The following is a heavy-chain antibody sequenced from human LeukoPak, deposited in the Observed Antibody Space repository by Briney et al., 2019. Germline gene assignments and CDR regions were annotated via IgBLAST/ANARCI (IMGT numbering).Heavy chain of an antibody. CDR1: GFTFSNYG. CDR2: ISGSGSTT. V-gene: IGHV3-23*01. Sequence: GGSLRLSCAGSGFTFSNYGMSWVRQAPGKGLEWVSAISGSGSTTYYADSVKGRFTISRDNSKNTLYLQMNSLRAEDTAVYYCASSPRGYSYGSFGYWGQGTLVTVSS. CDR3: ASSPRGYSYGSFGY. D-gene: IGHD5-18*01. J-gene: IGHJ4*02.